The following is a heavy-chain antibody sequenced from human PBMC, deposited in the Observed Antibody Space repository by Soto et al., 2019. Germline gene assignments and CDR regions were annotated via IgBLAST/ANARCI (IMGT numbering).Heavy chain of an antibody. CDR2: INPNSGGT. Sequence: ASVKVSCKASGYTFTGYYMHWVRQAPGQGLEWMGWINPNSGGTNYAQKFQGWVTMTRDTSISTAYMELSRLRSDDTAVYYCARDQNYYDSSGYYSYYYYGMDGWGQGTTVTVSS. CDR3: ARDQNYYDSSGYYSYYYYGMDG. V-gene: IGHV1-2*04. J-gene: IGHJ6*02. CDR1: GYTFTGYY. D-gene: IGHD3-22*01.